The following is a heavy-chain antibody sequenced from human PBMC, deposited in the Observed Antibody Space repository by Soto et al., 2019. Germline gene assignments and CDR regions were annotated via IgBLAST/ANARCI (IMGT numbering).Heavy chain of an antibody. CDR2: INHSGST. Sequence: SETLSLTCGVYGGPFSGYYWSWIRQPPGKGLEWIGEINHSGSTNYNPSLKSRVTISVDTSKNQFSLKLSSVTAADTAVYYCARGPGGYSSSWYVYYGMDVWGQGTTVTVSS. J-gene: IGHJ6*02. D-gene: IGHD6-13*01. CDR3: ARGPGGYSSSWYVYYGMDV. V-gene: IGHV4-34*01. CDR1: GGPFSGYY.